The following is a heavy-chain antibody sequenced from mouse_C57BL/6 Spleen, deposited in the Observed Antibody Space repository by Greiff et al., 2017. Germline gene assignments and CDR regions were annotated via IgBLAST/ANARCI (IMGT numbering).Heavy chain of an antibody. Sequence: EVKVEESGGGLVQPGGSLSLSCAASGFTFTDYYMSWVRQPPGKALEWLGFIRNKANGYTTEYSASVKGRFTISRDNSQSILYLQMNALIAEDSATYYCARGHYYGSSFDVWGTGTTVTVSS. CDR1: GFTFTDYY. D-gene: IGHD1-1*01. V-gene: IGHV7-3*01. CDR3: ARGHYYGSSFDV. CDR2: IRNKANGYTT. J-gene: IGHJ1*03.